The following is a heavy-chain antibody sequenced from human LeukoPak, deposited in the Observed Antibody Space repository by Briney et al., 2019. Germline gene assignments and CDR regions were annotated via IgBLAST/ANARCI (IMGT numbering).Heavy chain of an antibody. J-gene: IGHJ4*02. CDR3: ARNQFGSGWYSSAY. Sequence: SETLSLTCTVSGGSINNYYWSWIRQPPGKGLEWIGYISDIGRTNYNPSLRSRVTISVDTSKNQFSLKLNSVTAADTAVYYCARNQFGSGWYSSAYWGQGTRVTVSS. V-gene: IGHV4-59*01. CDR1: GGSINNYY. CDR2: ISDIGRT. D-gene: IGHD6-19*01.